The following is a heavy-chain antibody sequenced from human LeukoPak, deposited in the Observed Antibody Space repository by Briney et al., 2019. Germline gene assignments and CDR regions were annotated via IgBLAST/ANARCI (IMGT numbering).Heavy chain of an antibody. V-gene: IGHV1-18*01. CDR2: ISAYNGNT. CDR3: ARNGRVRRVVKDLFEY. J-gene: IGHJ4*02. D-gene: IGHD3-10*01. Sequence: ASVKVSCKASGYTFTSYGISWVRQAPGQGLEWMGWISAYNGNTNYAQKLRDRVTITKDTSTGTDMDLRNLRTDDTAMYYCARNGRVRRVVKDLFEYWGQGTLVAVSS. CDR1: GYTFTSYG.